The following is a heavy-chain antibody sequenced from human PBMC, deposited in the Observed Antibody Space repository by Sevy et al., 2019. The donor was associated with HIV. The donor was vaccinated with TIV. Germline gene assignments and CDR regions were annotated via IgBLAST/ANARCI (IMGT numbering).Heavy chain of an antibody. Sequence: GVSLRLSCAASGFTFSSYAMSWVRQAPGKGLEWVSAISGSGGSTYYADSVKGRFTISRDNSKNTLYLQMNSLRAEDTAVYYCARNYQLLTYYYYGMDVWGQGTTVTVSS. D-gene: IGHD2-2*01. CDR2: ISGSGGST. J-gene: IGHJ6*02. CDR3: ARNYQLLTYYYYGMDV. V-gene: IGHV3-23*01. CDR1: GFTFSSYA.